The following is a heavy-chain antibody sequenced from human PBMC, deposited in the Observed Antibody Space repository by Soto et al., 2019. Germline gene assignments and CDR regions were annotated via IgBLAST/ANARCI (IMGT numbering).Heavy chain of an antibody. CDR1: GGTFSSYA. D-gene: IGHD2-2*01. CDR3: ARDTSCSSTSCQSGWFDP. V-gene: IGHV1-69*12. CDR2: IIPIFGTA. Sequence: QVQLVQSGAEVKKPGSSVNVSCKASGGTFSSYAISWVRQAPGQGLEWMGGIIPIFGTANYAQKFQGRVTITADESTSTAYMELSSLRSEDTAVYYCARDTSCSSTSCQSGWFDPWGQGTLVTVSS. J-gene: IGHJ5*02.